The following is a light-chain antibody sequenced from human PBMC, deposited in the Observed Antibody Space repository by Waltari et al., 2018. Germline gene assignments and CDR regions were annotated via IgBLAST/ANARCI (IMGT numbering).Light chain of an antibody. CDR2: ATS. CDR3: QHHVRLPAT. V-gene: IGKV3-20*01. J-gene: IGKJ1*01. Sequence: IVLTQSPGTLSLSPGGRATLSCRASQDIGHYLAWYRQKPGQAPRLLIYATSTRAAGIPDRFSGSGSGADFSLTITRLEPEDFAVYYCQHHVRLPATFGQGTKV. CDR1: QDIGHY.